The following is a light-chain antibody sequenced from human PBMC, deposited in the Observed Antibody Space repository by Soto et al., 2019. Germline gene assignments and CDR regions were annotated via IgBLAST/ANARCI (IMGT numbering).Light chain of an antibody. J-gene: IGLJ1*01. CDR3: CSYAGSPRYV. CDR2: DVS. CDR1: SSDVGGYNY. Sequence: HSALTQPRSVSGSPGQSVTISCTGTSSDVGGYNYVSWYQQHPGKAPKVMIYDVSERPSGVPDRFSGSKSGNTASLTISGLQAEDEADYYCCSYAGSPRYVFGTGTQLTVL. V-gene: IGLV2-11*01.